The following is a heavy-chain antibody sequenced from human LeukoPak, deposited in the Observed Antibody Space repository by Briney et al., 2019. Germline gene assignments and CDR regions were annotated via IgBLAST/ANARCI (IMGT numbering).Heavy chain of an antibody. V-gene: IGHV4-59*08. D-gene: IGHD1-26*01. CDR3: ARVMQSASYYWFDP. CDR2: IYYSGST. Sequence: SETLSLTCTVSGGSISNFHWGWIRQPPGKALEWIGYIYYSGSTNYNPSLKSRVTLSVDTSKNQFSLKLSSVAAADTAVYYCARVMQSASYYWFDPWGQGILVTVSS. J-gene: IGHJ5*02. CDR1: GGSISNFH.